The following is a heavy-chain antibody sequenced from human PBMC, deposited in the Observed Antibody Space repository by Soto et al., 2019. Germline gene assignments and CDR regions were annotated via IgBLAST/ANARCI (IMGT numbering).Heavy chain of an antibody. CDR1: GGSISSGGYY. D-gene: IGHD6-6*01. V-gene: IGHV4-31*03. J-gene: IGHJ4*02. CDR2: IYYSGST. CDR3: ARELKEYSSSGRYYFDY. Sequence: QVQLQESGPGLVKPSQTLSLTCTVSGGSISSGGYYWSWIRQHPGKGLEWIGYIYYSGSTYYNPSLKSRVTKTVDTSKKQFSLKLSSVTAADTAVYYCARELKEYSSSGRYYFDYWGQGTLVTVSS.